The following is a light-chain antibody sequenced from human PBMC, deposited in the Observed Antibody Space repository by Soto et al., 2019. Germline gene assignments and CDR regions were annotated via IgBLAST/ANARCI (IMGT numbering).Light chain of an antibody. V-gene: IGKV1-5*03. CDR2: KSS. CDR3: QQYNSYSRT. Sequence: DIQMTQSPSSLSASVGDRVTITCRASQNINSWLAWYQQKPGKAPKLLIYKSSSLESGVSSRFSGSGSGTEFTLTISSLQPDDFATYYCQQYNSYSRTFGQGTKVDIK. CDR1: QNINSW. J-gene: IGKJ1*01.